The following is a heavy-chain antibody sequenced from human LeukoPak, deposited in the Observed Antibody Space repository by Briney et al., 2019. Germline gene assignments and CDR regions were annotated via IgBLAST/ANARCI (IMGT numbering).Heavy chain of an antibody. D-gene: IGHD3-22*01. J-gene: IGHJ3*02. CDR1: GFTFINYA. CDR3: VRFMEVVNDAFDI. V-gene: IGHV3-23*01. CDR2: ISGSGSGT. Sequence: GGSLGLSCAASGFTFINYAMSWVRQAPGKGLEWVSGISGSGSGTYYVDSVRGRFTISRDNSKSTLYLHINSLRAEDTAIYYCVRFMEVVNDAFDIWGQGTMVTVSS.